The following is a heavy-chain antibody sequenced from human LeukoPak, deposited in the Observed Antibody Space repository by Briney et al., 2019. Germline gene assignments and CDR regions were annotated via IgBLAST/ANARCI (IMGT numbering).Heavy chain of an antibody. D-gene: IGHD3-10*01. CDR2: ISGSGGST. J-gene: IGHJ4*02. Sequence: GGSLRLSCSASGFTFSTYAMSWVRQTPGKGLEWVSTISGSGGSTYYADSVKGRFTISRDNSKNTLYLQVNSLRAEDTAIYYCAKAGDLYDSGSYYISWGQGTLVTVSS. CDR1: GFTFSTYA. V-gene: IGHV3-23*01. CDR3: AKAGDLYDSGSYYIS.